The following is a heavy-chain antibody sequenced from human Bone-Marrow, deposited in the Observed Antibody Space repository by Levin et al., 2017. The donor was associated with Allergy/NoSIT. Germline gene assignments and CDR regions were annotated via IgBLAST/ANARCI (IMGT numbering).Heavy chain of an antibody. CDR2: ISYRGST. CDR1: GGSIRSAGYH. J-gene: IGHJ4*02. Sequence: SQTLSLTCTVSGGSIRSAGYHWSWIRQYPGKGLEWIGYISYRGSTYFNPSLKSRLAMSIDTSEQHFSLNLTSVSAADTAIYYCARLDGYSFDYWGQGALVTVSS. D-gene: IGHD1-1*01. CDR3: ARLDGYSFDY. V-gene: IGHV4-31*03.